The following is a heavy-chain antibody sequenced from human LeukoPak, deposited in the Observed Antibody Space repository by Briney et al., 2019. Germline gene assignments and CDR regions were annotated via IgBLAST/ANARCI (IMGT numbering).Heavy chain of an antibody. CDR1: GFTFSSYS. J-gene: IGHJ4*02. V-gene: IGHV3-21*01. Sequence: PGGSLRLSCAASGFTFSSYSMNWVRQAPGKGLEWVSSIGSSSSYIYYADSVKGRFTISRDNAKNSLHLQMNSLSAEDTAVYYCAASTKHTAMVDYWGQGTLVTVSS. CDR2: IGSSSSYI. D-gene: IGHD5-18*01. CDR3: AASTKHTAMVDY.